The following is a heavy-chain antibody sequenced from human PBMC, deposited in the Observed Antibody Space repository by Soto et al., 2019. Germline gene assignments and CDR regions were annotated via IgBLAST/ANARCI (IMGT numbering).Heavy chain of an antibody. J-gene: IGHJ4*02. V-gene: IGHV3-7*01. Sequence: DVQLVESGGGLVQPGGSLRLSCVASGFTFSNYDMSWVRQTPAKGLEWVININRAGSEMDSVESVKGRFTISRDDAKNSLYLQMNSLRVEDTAVYYCARLEGYGWYHYWGQGILVTVSS. CDR1: GFTFSNYD. D-gene: IGHD6-19*01. CDR2: INRAGSEM. CDR3: ARLEGYGWYHY.